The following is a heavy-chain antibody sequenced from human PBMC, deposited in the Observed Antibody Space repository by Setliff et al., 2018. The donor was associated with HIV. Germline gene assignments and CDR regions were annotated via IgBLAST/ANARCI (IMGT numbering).Heavy chain of an antibody. Sequence: RLSCAASGFTFSRYWMSWVRQAPGKGLEWVSSISSSSSYIYYADSVKGRFTISRDNSKNTLYLQMNSLRAEDTAVYYCARDLPDVGWGQGTLVTVSS. CDR3: ARDLPDVG. CDR1: GFTFSRYW. J-gene: IGHJ4*02. V-gene: IGHV3-21*01. CDR2: ISSSSSYI.